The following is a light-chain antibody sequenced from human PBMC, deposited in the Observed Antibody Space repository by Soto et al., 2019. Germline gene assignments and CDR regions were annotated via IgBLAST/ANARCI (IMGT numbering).Light chain of an antibody. V-gene: IGKV1-16*01. J-gene: IGKJ5*01. Sequence: DIQMTQSPSSLSTSVGDRVTITCRASQGINSFLAWFQQKPGSAPKSLIYAASNLQSGVPSRFSGSGSGTHFTLTISSLQPEDFATYYCQQYKDYPITFGQGTRLEIK. CDR3: QQYKDYPIT. CDR1: QGINSF. CDR2: AAS.